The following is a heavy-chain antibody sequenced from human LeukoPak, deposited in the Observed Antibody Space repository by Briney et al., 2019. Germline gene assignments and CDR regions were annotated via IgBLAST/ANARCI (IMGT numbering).Heavy chain of an antibody. CDR1: GYTFTGHY. CDR3: VRDFDWGPDY. Sequence: ASVKVSCKASGYTFTGHYLHWVRQAPGQGLEWMGWIYGHDGGTNFTQKFQDRVTMTRDTSITTAYMELTSLTPDDTAVYYCVRDFDWGPDYWGQGTLVTVSS. J-gene: IGHJ4*02. D-gene: IGHD3-9*01. CDR2: IYGHDGGT. V-gene: IGHV1-2*02.